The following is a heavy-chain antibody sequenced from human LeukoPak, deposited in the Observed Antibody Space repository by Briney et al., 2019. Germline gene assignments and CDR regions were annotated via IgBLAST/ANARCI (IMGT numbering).Heavy chain of an antibody. Sequence: GGSLRLSCGASGFIFRNAWMTWVRQAPGKGLEWVGRIKSNPDGGTADYDAAVKGRFTISRDDSRNMLYLQLRNLRAEDTAVYYCTTLSYDVHYWGQGTLVTVSS. D-gene: IGHD3-3*01. CDR3: TTLSYDVHY. V-gene: IGHV3-15*01. CDR1: GFIFRNAW. CDR2: IKSNPDGGTA. J-gene: IGHJ4*02.